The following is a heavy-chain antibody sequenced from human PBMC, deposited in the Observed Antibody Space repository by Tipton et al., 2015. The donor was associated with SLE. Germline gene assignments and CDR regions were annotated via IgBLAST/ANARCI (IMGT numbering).Heavy chain of an antibody. CDR1: GFTFSESY. J-gene: IGHJ4*02. D-gene: IGHD6-13*01. CDR2: ISSSGSTI. Sequence: SLRLSCAASGFTFSESYMSWIRQAPGKGLEWVSYISSSGSTIHYADSVKGRFTISRDNAKNSLYLQMKSLRAEDTAVYYCAKGVYSCSDWGQGTLVTVSS. CDR3: AKGVYSCSD. V-gene: IGHV3-11*01.